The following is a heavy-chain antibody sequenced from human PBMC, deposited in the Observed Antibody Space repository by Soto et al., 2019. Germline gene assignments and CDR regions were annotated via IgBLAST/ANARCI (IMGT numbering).Heavy chain of an antibody. CDR1: GFTFGDYA. CDR3: TRDRSSSGWTLYYYYYYGMDV. J-gene: IGHJ6*02. V-gene: IGHV3-49*03. Sequence: PGGSLRLSCTASGFTFGDYAMSWFRQAPGEGLEWVGFIRSKAYGGTTEYAASVKGRFTISRDDSKSIAYLQMNSLKTEDTAVYYCTRDRSSSGWTLYYYYYYGMDVWGQGTTVTVSS. CDR2: IRSKAYGGTT. D-gene: IGHD6-19*01.